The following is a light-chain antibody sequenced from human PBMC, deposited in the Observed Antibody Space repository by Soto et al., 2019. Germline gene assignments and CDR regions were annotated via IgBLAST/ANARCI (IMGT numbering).Light chain of an antibody. CDR2: LNSDGSH. Sequence: QAVVTQSPSASASLGASVKLTCTLSSGHSSYAIAWHQQQPEKGPRYLMKLNSDGSHSKGDGIPDRFSGSSSGAERYLTISSLQSEDEADYYCQTWAIGIQVFGGGTKLTVL. CDR1: SGHSSYA. V-gene: IGLV4-69*01. J-gene: IGLJ2*01. CDR3: QTWAIGIQV.